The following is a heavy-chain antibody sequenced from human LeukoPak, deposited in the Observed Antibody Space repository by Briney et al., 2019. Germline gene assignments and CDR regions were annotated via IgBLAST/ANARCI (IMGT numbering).Heavy chain of an antibody. Sequence: SETLSLTCTVSGGSISSYYWSWIRQPPGKGLEWIGYIYYSGSTNYNPSLKSRVTISVDTSKNQFSLKLSSVTAADTAVYYCARGIVGAIHYFDYWGQGTLVTVSS. CDR3: ARGIVGAIHYFDY. CDR1: GGSISSYY. J-gene: IGHJ4*02. CDR2: IYYSGST. V-gene: IGHV4-59*01. D-gene: IGHD1-26*01.